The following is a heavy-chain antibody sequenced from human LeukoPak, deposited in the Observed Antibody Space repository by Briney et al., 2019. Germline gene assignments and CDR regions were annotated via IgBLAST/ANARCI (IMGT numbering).Heavy chain of an antibody. CDR3: ARRTTIFGVGYYMDV. D-gene: IGHD3-3*01. Sequence: GGSLRLSCAASGFTFSSYSMNWVRQAPGKGLEWVSYISDSGTTIYYADSVKGRFTISRSSAWSSLYLQMSSLRAEGTAVYYCARRTTIFGVGYYMDVWGKGTTVTVSS. J-gene: IGHJ6*03. CDR1: GFTFSSYS. V-gene: IGHV3-48*01. CDR2: ISDSGTTI.